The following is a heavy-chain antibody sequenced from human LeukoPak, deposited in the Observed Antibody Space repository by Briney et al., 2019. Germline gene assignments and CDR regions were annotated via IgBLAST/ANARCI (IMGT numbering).Heavy chain of an antibody. Sequence: PSETLSLTCTVSGGSISSYYWSWIRQPAGKGLEWIGRIHTSGDTNYNPSLKSRVTMSVDTSKNQFSLNLNSVTAADTAVYYCARGPPPDFDYWGQGTLVTVSS. CDR2: IHTSGDT. CDR1: GGSISSYY. J-gene: IGHJ4*02. V-gene: IGHV4-4*07. CDR3: ARGPPPDFDY.